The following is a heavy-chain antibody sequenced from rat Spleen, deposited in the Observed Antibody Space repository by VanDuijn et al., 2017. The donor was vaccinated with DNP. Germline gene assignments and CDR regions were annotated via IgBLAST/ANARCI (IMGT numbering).Heavy chain of an antibody. Sequence: EVQLVESGGGLVQPGRSLKLSCVASGFSFSDYYMAWVRQAPKKGLEWVASISPSGVNTYYRDSVKGRFTISRENAENTVNLHMNSLRSEDTATYYCATHDWTSWGQGVMVTVSS. J-gene: IGHJ2*01. CDR2: ISPSGVNT. CDR3: ATHDWTS. V-gene: IGHV5-25*01. CDR1: GFSFSDYY.